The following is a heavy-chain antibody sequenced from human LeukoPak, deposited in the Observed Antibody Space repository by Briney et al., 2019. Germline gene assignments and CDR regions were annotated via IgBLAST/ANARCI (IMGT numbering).Heavy chain of an antibody. CDR1: GFTFSSYA. D-gene: IGHD3-10*01. CDR2: ISYDGSNK. Sequence: PGRSLRLSCAASGFTFSSYAMHWVRQAPGKGLEWVAVISYDGSNKYYADSVKGRFTISRDNSKNMVYLQMNSPRAEDTAVYYCASWGVRGVSFDYWGQGTLVTVSS. J-gene: IGHJ4*02. V-gene: IGHV3-30-3*01. CDR3: ASWGVRGVSFDY.